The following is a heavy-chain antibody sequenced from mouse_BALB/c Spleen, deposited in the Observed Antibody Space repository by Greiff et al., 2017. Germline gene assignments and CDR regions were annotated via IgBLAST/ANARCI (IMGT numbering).Heavy chain of an antibody. CDR3: AREDGYLYYYAMDC. V-gene: IGHV2-2*02. CDR2: IWSGGST. CDR1: GLSLTSYG. J-gene: IGHJ4*01. Sequence: VQLQQSGPGLVQPSQSLSITCTVSGLSLTSYGVHWVRQSPGKGLEWLGVIWSGGSTDYNAAFISRLSISKDNSKSQVFFKMNSLQANDTAIYYCAREDGYLYYYAMDCWGQGTSVTVAS. D-gene: IGHD2-3*01.